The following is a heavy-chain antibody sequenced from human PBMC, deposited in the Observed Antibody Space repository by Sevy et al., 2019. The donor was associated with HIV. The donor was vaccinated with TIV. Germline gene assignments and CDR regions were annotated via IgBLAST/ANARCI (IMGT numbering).Heavy chain of an antibody. J-gene: IGHJ5*01. D-gene: IGHD3-3*01. Sequence: SETLSLTCSVSSDTISSNSHYWDWIRQSPGKGLEWIGTIFYSGTTYYNPSLKSRLTISVDTANNQFFLKLDSVTAADTAVYYCARHATPGLFLLVGSGGFDPWGQGTLVTVSS. CDR3: ARHATPGLFLLVGSGGFDP. V-gene: IGHV4-39*01. CDR1: SDTISSNSHY. CDR2: IFYSGTT.